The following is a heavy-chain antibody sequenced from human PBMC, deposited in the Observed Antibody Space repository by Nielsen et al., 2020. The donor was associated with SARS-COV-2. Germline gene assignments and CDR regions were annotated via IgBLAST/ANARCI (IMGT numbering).Heavy chain of an antibody. D-gene: IGHD5-24*01. CDR3: AKDLYVGDGYGIGYFDY. J-gene: IGHJ4*02. CDR1: GFTFSSYA. V-gene: IGHV3-23*01. Sequence: GGSLRLSCAASGFTFSSYAMSWVRQAPGKGLEWVSAISGSGGSTYYADSVKGRFTISRDNSKNTLYLQMNSLRAEDTAVYYCAKDLYVGDGYGIGYFDYWGQGTLVTVSS. CDR2: ISGSGGST.